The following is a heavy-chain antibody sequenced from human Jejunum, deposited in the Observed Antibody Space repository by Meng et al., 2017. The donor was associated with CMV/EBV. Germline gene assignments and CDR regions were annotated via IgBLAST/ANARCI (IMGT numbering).Heavy chain of an antibody. J-gene: IGHJ4*02. CDR1: GGSICNYF. Sequence: QGQLPGSGPGLVRPSETPSLTCTVSGGSICNYFWSWIRQPAGKKLEWIGRISPSGNINYIHSLKGRVTMSLDTSNNQIFLNLTSVSAADTALYYCARGESRGYYYFDYWGQGILVTVSS. CDR3: ARGESRGYYYFDY. V-gene: IGHV4-4*07. CDR2: ISPSGNI. D-gene: IGHD3-22*01.